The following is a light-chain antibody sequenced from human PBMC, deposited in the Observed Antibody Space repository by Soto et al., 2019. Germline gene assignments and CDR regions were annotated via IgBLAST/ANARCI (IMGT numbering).Light chain of an antibody. J-gene: IGKJ1*01. CDR2: ATS. CDR1: QNIRSY. V-gene: IGKV1-39*01. Sequence: DLQMTQSPTSLSASVGDRVTITCRASQNIRSYLNWYQQIPGKAPNLLIYATSILQTGVPSRFSGSGTGTDFTLTINGLQPEDFATYYCQQGYTTRWTFGQGTKVEIK. CDR3: QQGYTTRWT.